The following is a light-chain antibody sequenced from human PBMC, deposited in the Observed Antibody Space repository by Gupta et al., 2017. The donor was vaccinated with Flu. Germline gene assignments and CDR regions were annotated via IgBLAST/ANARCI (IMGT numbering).Light chain of an antibody. CDR1: QGISTW. CDR3: QQYYSYWS. Sequence: DIQMTQSPSTLSASVGDRVTITCRASQGISTWLAWYQQKPGKAPKLLIYKASSLESGVPSRFSGSGSGTEFTLTISSLQPDDFATYYCQQYYSYWSFGQGTKVEIK. V-gene: IGKV1-5*03. J-gene: IGKJ1*01. CDR2: KAS.